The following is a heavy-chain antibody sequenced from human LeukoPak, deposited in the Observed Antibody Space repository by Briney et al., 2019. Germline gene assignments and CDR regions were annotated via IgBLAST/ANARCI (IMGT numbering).Heavy chain of an antibody. V-gene: IGHV4-34*01. CDR3: ARQRGAVAGNDY. CDR1: GGSFSGYY. Sequence: SETLSLTCAVYGGSFSGYYWSWIRQPPGKGLEWIGEINHSGSTNYNPSLKSRVTISVDTSKNQFSLKLSSVTAADTAVYYCARQRGAVAGNDYWGQGTLVTVSS. D-gene: IGHD6-19*01. CDR2: INHSGST. J-gene: IGHJ4*02.